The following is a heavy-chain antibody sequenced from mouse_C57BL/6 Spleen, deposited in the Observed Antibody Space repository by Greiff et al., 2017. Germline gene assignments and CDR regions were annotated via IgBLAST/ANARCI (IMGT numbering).Heavy chain of an antibody. CDR1: GYSITSGYY. CDR2: ISYDGSN. CDR3: ARSGVPLYFDY. Sequence: EVQLQQSGPGLVKPSQSLSLTCSVTGYSITSGYYWNWIRQFPGNKLEWMGYISYDGSNNYNPSLKNRISITRDTSKNQFFLKLNSVTTEDTATYYCARSGVPLYFDYWGQGTTLTVSS. J-gene: IGHJ2*01. D-gene: IGHD2-14*01. V-gene: IGHV3-6*01.